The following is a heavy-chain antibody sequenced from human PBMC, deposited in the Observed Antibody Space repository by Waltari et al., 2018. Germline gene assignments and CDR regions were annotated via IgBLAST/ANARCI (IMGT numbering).Heavy chain of an antibody. CDR3: ARGAETGSYYYYYYYMDV. V-gene: IGHV1-69*01. D-gene: IGHD3-10*01. CDR2: INPIFGTA. CDR1: GGTFSSYA. Sequence: QVQLVQSGAEVKKPGSSVKVSCKASGGTFSSYAISWVRQAPGQGLEWMGGINPIFGTANYAQKFQGRGTNTADESTSTAYMELSSLRSEDTAVYYCARGAETGSYYYYYYYMDVWGKGTTVTVSS. J-gene: IGHJ6*03.